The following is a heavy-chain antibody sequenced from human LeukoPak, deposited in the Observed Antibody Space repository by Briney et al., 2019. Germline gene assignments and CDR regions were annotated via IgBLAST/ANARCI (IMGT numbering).Heavy chain of an antibody. CDR1: GFTFSSYW. V-gene: IGHV3-49*04. CDR2: IGSKTSGGTT. J-gene: IGHJ4*02. CDR3: ARGAFEYDTSGYYYTFDY. Sequence: TGGSLRLSCAASGFTFSSYWMSWVRQAPGKGLEWLGFIGSKTSGGTTDYAASVKGRFTISRDDSKSIAYLQMNTLKTEDTAIYYCARGAFEYDTSGYYYTFDYWGQGNLVTVSS. D-gene: IGHD3-22*01.